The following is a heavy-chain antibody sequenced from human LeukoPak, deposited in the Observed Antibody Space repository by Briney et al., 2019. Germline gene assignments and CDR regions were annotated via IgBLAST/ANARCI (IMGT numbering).Heavy chain of an antibody. CDR1: AYTFNRNA. J-gene: IGHJ4*02. CDR3: ARDTAMVKFDQ. Sequence: ASVMVSCKGSAYTFNRNAMNWVRQAPGQGLEWMGWINTNTGNPTYAQGFTGRFVFSLDTSVSTAYLQISSLKAEDTAVYYCARDTAMVKFDQWGQGTLVTVPS. V-gene: IGHV7-4-1*02. CDR2: INTNTGNP. D-gene: IGHD5-18*01.